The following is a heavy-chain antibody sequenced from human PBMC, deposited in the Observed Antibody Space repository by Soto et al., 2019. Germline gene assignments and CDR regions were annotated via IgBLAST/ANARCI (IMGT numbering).Heavy chain of an antibody. CDR3: ARTTYYDRRGFPINPEWWFAP. Sequence: QVQLQESGPGLVKPSQTLSLTCTVSGGSINSGGYYWSWIRQHPGKGLEWIGYIDYSGNTYYNPSLKSPVTISLDTSQNQFSLTLSSVTAVDTAVYYCARTTYYDRRGFPINPEWWFAPWGQGTLVTVSS. CDR1: GGSINSGGYY. V-gene: IGHV4-31*01. J-gene: IGHJ5*02. D-gene: IGHD3-22*01. CDR2: IDYSGNT.